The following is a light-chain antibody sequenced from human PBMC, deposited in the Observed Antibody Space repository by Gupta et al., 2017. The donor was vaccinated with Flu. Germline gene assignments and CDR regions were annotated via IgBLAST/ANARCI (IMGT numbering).Light chain of an antibody. CDR1: SSDVGAYNY. J-gene: IGLJ1*01. CDR3: GSDAGSRD. CDR2: EVT. Sequence: QSALTQPRSVSGSPGQSVAISCTGTSSDVGAYNYFSWYQQHPAKAPKLMIVEVTNRPAGVPAGFSGSTSVNTASLTLAGGEAEDEDDYYCGSDAGSRDFGTGTKVTVL. V-gene: IGLV2-11*01.